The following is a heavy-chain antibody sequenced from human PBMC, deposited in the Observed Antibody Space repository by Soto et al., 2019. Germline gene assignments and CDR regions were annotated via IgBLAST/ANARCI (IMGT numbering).Heavy chain of an antibody. J-gene: IGHJ6*02. D-gene: IGHD6-13*01. Sequence: QVQLVQSGGEVKSPGASVKVSCKASGYTFTSYYIHWVRQAPGQGLEWMGLINPNGGNTNYAEKSQGRVTITRDTSTTAVNMELSSLTSDDTAVYYCARAAATGNGRRVDVWGQGTTVTVSS. CDR1: GYTFTSYY. CDR3: ARAAATGNGRRVDV. V-gene: IGHV1-46*01. CDR2: INPNGGNT.